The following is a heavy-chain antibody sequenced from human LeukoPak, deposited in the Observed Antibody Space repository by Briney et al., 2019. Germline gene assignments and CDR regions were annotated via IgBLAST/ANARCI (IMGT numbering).Heavy chain of an antibody. CDR1: GFTFSRYW. J-gene: IGHJ3*02. Sequence: GGSLRLSCAASGFTFSRYWITWFRQAPGKGLEWVANIKEDGGEKYYVASVRGRFTISRDNAKNSLFLQMNSLRAEDTAVYYCVTPHVYEIFGVVIIGDAFDIWGQGTMVTVSS. D-gene: IGHD3-3*01. V-gene: IGHV3-7*01. CDR2: IKEDGGEK. CDR3: VTPHVYEIFGVVIIGDAFDI.